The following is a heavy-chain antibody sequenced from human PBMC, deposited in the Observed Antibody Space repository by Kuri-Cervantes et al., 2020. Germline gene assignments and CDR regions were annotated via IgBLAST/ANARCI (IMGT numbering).Heavy chain of an antibody. V-gene: IGHV2-5*01. CDR2: IYWYDDK. CDR3: AHSGYSSSWYEIPFDY. Sequence: SGPTLVKPTQTLTLTCTFSGFSLSTIGVGVGWIRQPPGKALECRALIYWYDDKRYSPSLKSRLTTTKDTSKNQVVLTMNNLDPVDTATYYCAHSGYSSSWYEIPFDYWGQGTLVTVSS. CDR1: GFSLSTIGVG. J-gene: IGHJ4*02. D-gene: IGHD6-13*01.